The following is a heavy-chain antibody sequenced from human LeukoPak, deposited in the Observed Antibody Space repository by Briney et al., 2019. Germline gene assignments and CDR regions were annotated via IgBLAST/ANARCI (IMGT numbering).Heavy chain of an antibody. D-gene: IGHD2-21*01. Sequence: GGSLRLSCAASGFTFSSYEMNWVRQAPGKGPQWVSYISSSGDTIYYADSVKGRFTTSRDNAKNSLYLQMNSLRAEDTAVYYCARDGPYCGGDCLDYWGQGTLVTVSS. CDR2: ISSSGDTI. J-gene: IGHJ4*02. V-gene: IGHV3-48*03. CDR1: GFTFSSYE. CDR3: ARDGPYCGGDCLDY.